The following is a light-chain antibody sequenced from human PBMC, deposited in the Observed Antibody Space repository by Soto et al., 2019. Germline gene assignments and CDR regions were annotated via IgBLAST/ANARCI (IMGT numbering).Light chain of an antibody. J-gene: IGKJ3*01. Sequence: EIVMTQSPATLSVSPGERATLSCRASQSVSSNLAWYQQKPGQAPRLLIYGASTRATGIPARFSGSGSGTEFTLTISSLQSEDFAVYYCQQYNNWPLTFGPGTKXDIK. CDR1: QSVSSN. V-gene: IGKV3-15*01. CDR3: QQYNNWPLT. CDR2: GAS.